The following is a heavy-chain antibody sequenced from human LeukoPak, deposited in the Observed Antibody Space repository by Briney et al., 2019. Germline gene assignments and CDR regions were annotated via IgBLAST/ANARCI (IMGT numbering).Heavy chain of an antibody. J-gene: IGHJ4*02. Sequence: GGSLRLSCAASGFTFSSYGMHWVRQAPGKGLEWVAVISYDGTNKYYADSVKGRFTISRDNSKNTLYLQMNSLRTEDTAVYYCAREGQQASYYFDYWGQGTLVTVSS. CDR1: GFTFSSYG. CDR2: ISYDGTNK. V-gene: IGHV3-30*19. CDR3: AREGQQASYYFDY.